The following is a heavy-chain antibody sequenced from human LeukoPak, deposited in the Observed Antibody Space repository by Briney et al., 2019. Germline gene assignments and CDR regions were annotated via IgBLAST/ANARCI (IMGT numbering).Heavy chain of an antibody. Sequence: PGGSLRLSCATSQFNFNKFGMHWVRQAPGKGLEWVAVISYDGSNKYYADSVRGRFTISRDNSKNTLYLQMNSLRAEDTAVYYCAKDRSGGSYRNYFDYWGQGTLVTVSS. CDR2: ISYDGSNK. D-gene: IGHD2-15*01. J-gene: IGHJ4*02. V-gene: IGHV3-30*18. CDR3: AKDRSGGSYRNYFDY. CDR1: QFNFNKFG.